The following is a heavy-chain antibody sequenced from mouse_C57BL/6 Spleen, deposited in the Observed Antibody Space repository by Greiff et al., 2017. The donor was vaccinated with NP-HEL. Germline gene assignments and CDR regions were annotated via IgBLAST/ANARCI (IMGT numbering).Heavy chain of an antibody. D-gene: IGHD4-1*01. Sequence: QVQLQQSGAELVKPGTSVKVSCKASGYAFTNYLIEWVKQRPGQGLEWIGVINPGSGGTNYNEKFKGKATLTADKSSSTAYMQLSSLTSEDSAVYFCVRTGTFAYWGQGTLVTVSA. V-gene: IGHV1-54*01. CDR1: GYAFTNYL. J-gene: IGHJ3*01. CDR3: VRTGTFAY. CDR2: INPGSGGT.